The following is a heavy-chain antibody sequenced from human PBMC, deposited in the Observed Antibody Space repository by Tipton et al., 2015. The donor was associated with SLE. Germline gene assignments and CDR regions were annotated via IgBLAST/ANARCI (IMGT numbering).Heavy chain of an antibody. CDR1: GFTVSSNY. D-gene: IGHD3-3*01. CDR2: IYSGGST. J-gene: IGHJ4*02. Sequence: SLRLSCAASGFTVSSNYMSWVRQAPGKGLEWVSVIYSGGSTYYADSVKGRFTISRDNSKNTLYLQMNSLRAEDTAVYYCASSPPTVTIFGVLWGQGTLVTVSS. V-gene: IGHV3-66*02. CDR3: ASSPPTVTIFGVL.